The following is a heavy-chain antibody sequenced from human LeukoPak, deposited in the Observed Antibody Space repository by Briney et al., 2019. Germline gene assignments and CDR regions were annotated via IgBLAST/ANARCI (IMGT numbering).Heavy chain of an antibody. V-gene: IGHV1-18*01. CDR1: GYTFTCYG. D-gene: IGHD2-15*01. Sequence: ASVKVSCKASGYTFTCYGISWVRQAPGQGLEWMGWISAYNGNTNYAQKLQGRVTMTTDTSTSTAYMGLRSLRSDDTAVYYCARDSSSVVVAATPLGYWGQGTLVTVSS. CDR2: ISAYNGNT. J-gene: IGHJ4*02. CDR3: ARDSSSVVVAATPLGY.